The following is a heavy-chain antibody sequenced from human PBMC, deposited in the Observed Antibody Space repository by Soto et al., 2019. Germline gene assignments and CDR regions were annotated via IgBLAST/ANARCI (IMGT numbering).Heavy chain of an antibody. CDR3: ASSQGLGYCFGDSCNRVV. Sequence: PAGSLTLSCASSGFSFSTYLLYWVRPAPGKGLEWVANINTGGSEIYSQVSLGGRSTISRDNTKNSLYLQINSLRAEDTGIDYCASSQGLGYCFGDSCNRVVWGQGTLVTVSS. CDR1: GFSFSTYL. D-gene: IGHD2-15*01. V-gene: IGHV3-7*05. CDR2: INTGGSEI. J-gene: IGHJ4*02.